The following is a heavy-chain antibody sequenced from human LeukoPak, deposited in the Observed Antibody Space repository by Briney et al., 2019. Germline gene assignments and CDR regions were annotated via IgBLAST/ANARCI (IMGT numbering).Heavy chain of an antibody. Sequence: PSQTLSLTCTVSGGSISSGDYYWSWIRQPPGKGLEWIGYIYYSGSTYYNPSLKSRVTISVDTSKNQFSLKLSSVTAADTAVYYCANSQRVVRDAFDIWGQGTMVAVSS. CDR2: IYYSGST. CDR3: ANSQRVVRDAFDI. D-gene: IGHD1/OR15-1a*01. CDR1: GGSISSGDYY. J-gene: IGHJ3*02. V-gene: IGHV4-30-4*08.